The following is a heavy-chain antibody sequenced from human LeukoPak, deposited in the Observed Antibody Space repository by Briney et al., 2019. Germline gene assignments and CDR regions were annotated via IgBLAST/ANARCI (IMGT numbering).Heavy chain of an antibody. CDR2: ISSSSSTI. Sequence: PGRSLRLSCAASGFTFSSYGMHWVRQAPGKGLEWVSYISSSSSTIYYADSVKGRFTISRDNAKNSLYLQMNSLRAEDTAVYYCARGPSYYDFWSGYSPEEANFDYWGQGTLVTVSS. J-gene: IGHJ4*02. CDR3: ARGPSYYDFWSGYSPEEANFDY. V-gene: IGHV3-48*01. D-gene: IGHD3-3*01. CDR1: GFTFSSYG.